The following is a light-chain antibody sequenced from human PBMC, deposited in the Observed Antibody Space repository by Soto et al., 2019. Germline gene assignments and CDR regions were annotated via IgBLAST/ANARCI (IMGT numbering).Light chain of an antibody. CDR1: QAIGNY. CDR2: AAS. Sequence: AIQMTQSPSSLSASVGDRVTITCRASQAIGNYLTWYQQKPGKAPNLLIFAASSLPSGVPSRFSGSGSGTDFTLTISSLQPEDFATYYCLQDYNYPLTFGQGTKLEIK. V-gene: IGKV1-6*01. CDR3: LQDYNYPLT. J-gene: IGKJ2*01.